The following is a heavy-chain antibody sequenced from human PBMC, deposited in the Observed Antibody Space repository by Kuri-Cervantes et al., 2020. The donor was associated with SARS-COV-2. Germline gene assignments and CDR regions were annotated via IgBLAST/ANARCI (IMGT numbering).Heavy chain of an antibody. V-gene: IGHV1-2*04. Sequence: AAVKVSCKASGYTFTGYYMHWVRQAPGQGLEWMGWINPNSGGTNDAQKFQGWVTMTRDTSISTVYMELSSLRSEDTAVYYCASMVRGGTYYSYGMDVWGQGTTVTVSS. J-gene: IGHJ6*02. CDR2: INPNSGGT. CDR3: ASMVRGGTYYSYGMDV. D-gene: IGHD3-10*01. CDR1: GYTFTGYY.